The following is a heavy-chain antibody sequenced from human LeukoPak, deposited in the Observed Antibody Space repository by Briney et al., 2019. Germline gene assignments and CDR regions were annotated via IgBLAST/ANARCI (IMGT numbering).Heavy chain of an antibody. CDR3: ARSANHCGGDRCLSLSSDSDY. Sequence: PSETLSLTCTVSGGSISSGSYYWSWIRQPAGKGLEWIGRIYTSGSTNYNPSLKSRVTISVDTSKNQFSLKLSSVTAADTAVYYCARSANHCGGDRCLSLSSDSDYWGQGTLVTVSS. CDR1: GGSISSGSYY. CDR2: IYTSGST. J-gene: IGHJ4*02. D-gene: IGHD2-21*01. V-gene: IGHV4-61*02.